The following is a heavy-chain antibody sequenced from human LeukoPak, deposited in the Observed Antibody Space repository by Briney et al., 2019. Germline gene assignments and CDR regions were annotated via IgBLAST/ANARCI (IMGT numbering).Heavy chain of an antibody. CDR3: VRRDITSRYVVWFDP. J-gene: IGHJ5*02. CDR1: GYSFTSYW. CDR2: IYPGDSDT. Sequence: GESLKISCKGSGYSFTSYWIGWVRQMPGKGLELMGIIYPGDSDTRHSPSFQGQVTISADKSINTAYLQWSSLKASDTAIYYCVRRDITSRYVVWFDPWGQGTPVTVSS. D-gene: IGHD2-2*01. V-gene: IGHV5-51*01.